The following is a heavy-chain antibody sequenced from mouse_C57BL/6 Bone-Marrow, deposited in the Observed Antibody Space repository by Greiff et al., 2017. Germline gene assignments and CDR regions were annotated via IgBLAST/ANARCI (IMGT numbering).Heavy chain of an antibody. CDR3: ARGGDGSSYGWCAY. Sequence: QVQLQQSGPELVKPGASVKLSCKASGYAFTSSWMHWVKQRPGQGLEWIGRIYPGDGDTNYNGKFKGKATLTADKSSSTAYMQLSSLTSEDSAVYFGARGGDGSSYGWCAYWGQGTLVTVSA. V-gene: IGHV1-82*01. CDR1: GYAFTSSW. CDR2: IYPGDGDT. D-gene: IGHD1-1*01. J-gene: IGHJ3*01.